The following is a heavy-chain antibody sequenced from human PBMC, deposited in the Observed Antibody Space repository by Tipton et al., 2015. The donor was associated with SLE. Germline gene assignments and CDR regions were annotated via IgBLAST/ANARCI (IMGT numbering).Heavy chain of an antibody. D-gene: IGHD3-10*01. Sequence: TLSLTCTVSGGSISSSSYYWGWIRQHPGKGLEWIGYIYYSGSTYYNPSLKSRVTISVDKSKNQFSLKLSSVTAADTAVYYCARYQRLLWFPGRSDDAFDIWGQGTMVTVSS. CDR1: GGSISSSSYY. CDR3: ARYQRLLWFPGRSDDAFDI. J-gene: IGHJ3*02. V-gene: IGHV4-61*05. CDR2: IYYSGST.